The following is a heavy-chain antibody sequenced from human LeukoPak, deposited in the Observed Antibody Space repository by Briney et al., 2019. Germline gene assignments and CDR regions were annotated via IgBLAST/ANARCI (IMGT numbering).Heavy chain of an antibody. V-gene: IGHV1-2*02. Sequence: ASVKVSCKASEYIFTDYYMSWVRQAPGQGLEWMGWINPNSGGTDYAQKFQGRVTVTGDTSISTAYVELSRLGSDDTAVYYCARDLGGNSFDYWGQGTLVTVSS. CDR2: INPNSGGT. J-gene: IGHJ4*02. D-gene: IGHD4-23*01. CDR3: ARDLGGNSFDY. CDR1: EYIFTDYY.